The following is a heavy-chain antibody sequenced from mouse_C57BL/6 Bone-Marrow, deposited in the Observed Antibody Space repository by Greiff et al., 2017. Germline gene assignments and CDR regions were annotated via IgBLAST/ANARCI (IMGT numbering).Heavy chain of an antibody. J-gene: IGHJ1*01. CDR1: GFTFSDFY. Sequence: EVKVVESGGGLVQPGGSLRLSCATSGFTFSDFYMEWVRQPPGKRLEWIAASRNKANDYTTEYSASVKGRFIVSRDTSQSILYLQMNALRAEGTAIYYCARDYYGSSYWYFDVWGAGTTVTVSS. V-gene: IGHV7-1*02. D-gene: IGHD1-1*01. CDR2: SRNKANDYTT. CDR3: ARDYYGSSYWYFDV.